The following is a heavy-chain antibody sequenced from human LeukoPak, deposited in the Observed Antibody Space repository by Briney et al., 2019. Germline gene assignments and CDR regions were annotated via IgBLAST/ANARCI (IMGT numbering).Heavy chain of an antibody. V-gene: IGHV3-48*04. J-gene: IGHJ4*02. CDR3: AREYCSGGSCYRRQYYFDY. D-gene: IGHD2-15*01. Sequence: PGGSLRLSCAASGFTFSDYSMNWVRQAPGKGLEWVSYISSSSSSIYYADSVKGRFTISRDNAKNSLYLQMNSLRAEDTAVYYCAREYCSGGSCYRRQYYFDYWGQGTLVTVSS. CDR2: ISSSSSSI. CDR1: GFTFSDYS.